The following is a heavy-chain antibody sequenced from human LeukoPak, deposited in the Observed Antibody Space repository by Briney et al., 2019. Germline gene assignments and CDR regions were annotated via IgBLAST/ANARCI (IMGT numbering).Heavy chain of an antibody. V-gene: IGHV1-24*01. Sequence: EASVRVSCKVSGYTLTELSMHWVRQAPGKGLEWMGGFDPEDGETIYAQKFQGRVTMTEDTSTDTAYMELSSLRSEDTAVYYCASYSVTPRLGYFDYWGQGTLVTVSS. CDR1: GYTLTELS. J-gene: IGHJ4*02. CDR2: FDPEDGET. D-gene: IGHD3-10*01. CDR3: ASYSVTPRLGYFDY.